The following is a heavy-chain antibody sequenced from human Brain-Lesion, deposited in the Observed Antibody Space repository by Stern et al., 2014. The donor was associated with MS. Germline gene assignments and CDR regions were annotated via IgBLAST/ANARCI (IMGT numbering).Heavy chain of an antibody. CDR1: GFTFEDYG. CDR3: AKGRSPYYYYGMDV. V-gene: IGHV3-9*01. J-gene: IGHJ6*02. D-gene: IGHD3-3*01. Sequence: EVQLVQSGGGLVQPGRSLRLSCAASGFTFEDYGMPWVLQAPGTGLPWAPGISWNSDSIAYSDSVKGRFTISRDNAKHSLYLQMNSLRTEDTALYYCAKGRSPYYYYGMDVWGQGTTVTVSS. CDR2: ISWNSDSI.